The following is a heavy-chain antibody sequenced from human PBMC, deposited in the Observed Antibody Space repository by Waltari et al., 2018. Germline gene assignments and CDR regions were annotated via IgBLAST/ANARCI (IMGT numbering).Heavy chain of an antibody. CDR1: GLTFSGNW. CDR2: IKEDGSKK. D-gene: IGHD3-3*01. V-gene: IGHV3-7*01. CDR3: VRHGFWNFDF. Sequence: EVQMVASGGGLVQPGGSLRLSCAGSGLTFSGNWMAWVRQAPGKGLEWVDNIKEDGSKKNYVDSVEGRFTISRDNAKNSLYLQMNSLRAEDTALYYCVRHGFWNFDFWGQGTLVTVSS. J-gene: IGHJ4*02.